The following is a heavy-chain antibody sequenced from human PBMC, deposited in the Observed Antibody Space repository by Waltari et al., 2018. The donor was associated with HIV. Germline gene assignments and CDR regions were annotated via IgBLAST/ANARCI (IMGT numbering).Heavy chain of an antibody. V-gene: IGHV1-2*02. CDR3: ARDGDVGSTDY. CDR2: INLKTGGT. D-gene: IGHD1-26*01. J-gene: IGHJ4*02. CDR1: GSTFTDYY. Sequence: QVQLVQSGAEVKKPGASVKVSCKASGSTFTDYYIHWVRRAPGQGLEWMGWINLKTGGTNYAQTFQGRVSMTRASSINTAFMELYRLRFDDTAIYYCARDGDVGSTDYWGQGTLVTVSS.